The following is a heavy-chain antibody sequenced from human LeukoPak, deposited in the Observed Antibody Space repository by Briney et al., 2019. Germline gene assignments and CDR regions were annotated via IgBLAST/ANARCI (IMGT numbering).Heavy chain of an antibody. J-gene: IGHJ3*02. CDR2: IYYSGST. V-gene: IGHV4-59*01. D-gene: IGHD5-12*01. Sequence: SETLSLTCTVSGGSISSYYWSWIRQPPGKGLEWIGYIYYSGSTNYNPSLKSRVTISVDTSKNQFSLKLSSVTAADTAVYYCARSDIVATIFAFDIWGQGTTVTVSS. CDR1: GGSISSYY. CDR3: ARSDIVATIFAFDI.